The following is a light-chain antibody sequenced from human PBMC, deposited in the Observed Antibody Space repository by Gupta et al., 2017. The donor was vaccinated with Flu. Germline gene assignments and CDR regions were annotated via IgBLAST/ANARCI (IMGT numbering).Light chain of an antibody. CDR3: QQYNGYPWT. Sequence: LSTLSASVGDRVTITCRASQTISNWLAWYQQKPGKAPKLLIYKASTLESGVPSRFSGSGSRTEFTLTISSLQPDDFATYYCQQYNGYPWTFGQGTKVEVK. J-gene: IGKJ1*01. CDR1: QTISNW. V-gene: IGKV1-5*03. CDR2: KAS.